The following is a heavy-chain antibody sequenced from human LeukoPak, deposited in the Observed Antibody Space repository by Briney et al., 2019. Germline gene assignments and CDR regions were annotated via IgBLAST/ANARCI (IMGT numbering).Heavy chain of an antibody. CDR2: IYTSGST. CDR1: GGSISSGSYY. J-gene: IGHJ6*02. V-gene: IGHV4-61*02. Sequence: SQTLSLTCTVAGGSISSGSYYWGWIRQPAWKGLEWIGRIYTSGSTNYNPSLKSRSTISVDTSKNQFSLQLRSVTAADTAVYYCASDTVIVATTGYCSGGSCYYYGMDVWGQGTTVTVSS. CDR3: ASDTVIVATTGYCSGGSCYYYGMDV. D-gene: IGHD2-15*01.